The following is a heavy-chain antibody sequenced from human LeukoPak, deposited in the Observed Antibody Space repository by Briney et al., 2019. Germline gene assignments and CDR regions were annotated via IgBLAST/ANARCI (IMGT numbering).Heavy chain of an antibody. CDR2: IRRSGGST. V-gene: IGHV3-23*01. D-gene: IGHD3-22*01. CDR1: GFSFSSYG. Sequence: GGSPRLPCVASGFSFSSYGMSWVRQAPGKGLEWVSAIRRSGGSTYHADSVKGRFTISRDNSKNTLYLQMNSLRAEDTAVYYCAKDYDRSGYSLSQDMDVWGKGTTVIVSS. CDR3: AKDYDRSGYSLSQDMDV. J-gene: IGHJ6*03.